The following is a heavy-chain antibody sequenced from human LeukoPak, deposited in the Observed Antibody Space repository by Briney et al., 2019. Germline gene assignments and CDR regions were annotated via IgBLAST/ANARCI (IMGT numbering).Heavy chain of an antibody. CDR1: GFTFSDYY. V-gene: IGHV3-11*04. J-gene: IGHJ4*02. Sequence: GGSLRLSCAASGFTFSDYYMSWIRQAPGKGLEWVSYISSSGSTIYYADSVKGRFTISRDNAKNSLYLQMNSLRAEDTAVYYCARAIPASNDYYDSSGYPSLPDYWGQGTLDTVSS. CDR3: ARAIPASNDYYDSSGYPSLPDY. CDR2: ISSSGSTI. D-gene: IGHD3-22*01.